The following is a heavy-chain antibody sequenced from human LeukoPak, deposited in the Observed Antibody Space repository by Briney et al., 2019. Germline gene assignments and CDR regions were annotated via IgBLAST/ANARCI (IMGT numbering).Heavy chain of an antibody. V-gene: IGHV3-30*02. CDR2: IRYDGSNK. CDR3: AKGGYYGSGSLDY. Sequence: PGGSLRLSCAASGFTFSSYGMHWVRQAPGKGLEWVAFIRYDGSNKYYADSVKGRFTISRDNSKNTLYLQMNSLRAEDTAVYYCAKGGYYGSGSLDYWGQGTLVTVSS. CDR1: GFTFSSYG. J-gene: IGHJ4*02. D-gene: IGHD3-10*01.